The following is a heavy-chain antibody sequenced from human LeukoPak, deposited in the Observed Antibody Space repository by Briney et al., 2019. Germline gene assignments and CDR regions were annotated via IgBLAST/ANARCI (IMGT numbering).Heavy chain of an antibody. J-gene: IGHJ2*01. CDR2: ISYNSDTV. V-gene: IGHV3-9*01. D-gene: IGHD2-21*02. CDR1: GFTFADNA. CDR3: AEDYCGGDCYSGWYFDL. Sequence: RRSLRLSCAASGFTFADNAMHWGRQTPGKSRGSVSGISYNSDTVAHADSVKGRLTSSRDNAKNSLYLQMNSLRAEHTALYYCAEDYCGGDCYSGWYFDLWGGGTLVTVSS.